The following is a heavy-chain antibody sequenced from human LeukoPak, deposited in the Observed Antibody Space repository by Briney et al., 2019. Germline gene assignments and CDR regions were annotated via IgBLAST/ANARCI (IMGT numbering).Heavy chain of an antibody. CDR2: ILYDEK. Sequence: GGSLRLSCAASGFTFSSFGMHWVRQAPGRGLEWVALILYDEKYYADSVKGRFTISRDNSKNTLYLQMDSLRAEDTAVYYCAKGKDSVAGATNDYWGQGTLVTVSS. CDR3: AKGKDSVAGATNDY. CDR1: GFTFSSFG. D-gene: IGHD6-19*01. J-gene: IGHJ4*02. V-gene: IGHV3-30*02.